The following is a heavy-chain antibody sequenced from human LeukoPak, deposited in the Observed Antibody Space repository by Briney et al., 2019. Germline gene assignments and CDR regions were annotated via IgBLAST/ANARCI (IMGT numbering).Heavy chain of an antibody. Sequence: SETLSLTCAVYGGSFSGYYWSWIRQPPGKGLEWIGEINHSGSTNYNPSLKSRATISVHTSKHQFSLKLSSVTAADTAVYYCARGHPMIVEPSTPGGCRFDYWGQGTLVTVSS. CDR3: ARGHPMIVEPSTPGGCRFDY. CDR1: GGSFSGYY. CDR2: INHSGST. V-gene: IGHV4-34*01. J-gene: IGHJ4*02. D-gene: IGHD3-22*01.